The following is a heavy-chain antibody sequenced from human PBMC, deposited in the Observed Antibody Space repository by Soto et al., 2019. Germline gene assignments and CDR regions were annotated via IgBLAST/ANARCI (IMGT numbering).Heavy chain of an antibody. CDR3: ARQLAVTKTLGY. D-gene: IGHD4-17*01. CDR2: ISAYNGNT. CDR1: GYAFTSYG. J-gene: IGHJ1*01. V-gene: IGHV1-18*04. Sequence: SGNGSCEASGYAFTSYGISWVRHAPGQGLEWIEWISAYNGNTNYAQKLQGRVTMTTDTSTSTAYMELRSLRSDDTAVYSCARQLAVTKTLGYWGQGTLLTL.